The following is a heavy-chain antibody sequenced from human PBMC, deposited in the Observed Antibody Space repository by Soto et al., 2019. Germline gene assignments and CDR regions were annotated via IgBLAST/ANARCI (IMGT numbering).Heavy chain of an antibody. CDR3: ARDRLSVVPAAIGWFDP. Sequence: SETLSLTCAVSGYSISSGYYWGWIRQPPGKGLEWIGSIYHSGSTYYNPSLKSRVTISVDTSKNQFSLKLSSVTAADTAVYYCARDRLSVVPAAIGWFDPWGQGTLVTVSS. CDR1: GYSISSGYY. V-gene: IGHV4-38-2*02. J-gene: IGHJ5*02. D-gene: IGHD2-2*01. CDR2: IYHSGST.